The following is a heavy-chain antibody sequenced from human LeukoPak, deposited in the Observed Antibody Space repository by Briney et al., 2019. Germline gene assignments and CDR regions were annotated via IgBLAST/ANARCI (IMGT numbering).Heavy chain of an antibody. CDR2: ISYSGST. V-gene: IGHV4-39*01. CDR1: GGSISSSGYY. Sequence: PSETLSLTCSVSGGSISSSGYYWGWIRQPPGKGLEWIGSISYSGSTYYNPSLKSRVTISVDTSKNQFSLKLSSVTAADTAVYYCARGPVTRFEIWGQGTMVTVSS. CDR3: ARGPVTRFEI. J-gene: IGHJ3*02. D-gene: IGHD4-17*01.